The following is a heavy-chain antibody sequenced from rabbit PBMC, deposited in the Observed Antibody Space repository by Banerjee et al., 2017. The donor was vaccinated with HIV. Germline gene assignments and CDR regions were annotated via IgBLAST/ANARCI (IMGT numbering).Heavy chain of an antibody. CDR1: GFSFSSSYD. V-gene: IGHV1S40*01. CDR3: ARAASGGDPTLRL. D-gene: IGHD1-1*01. Sequence: EESGGDLVKPGASLTLTCTASGFSFSSSYDMCWVRQAPGKGLEWIGCIYAGSGSTYYASWAKGRFTFSKTSSTTVTLQMTSLTAADTATYFCARAASGGDPTLRLWGQGTLVTVS. J-gene: IGHJ3*01. CDR2: IYAGSGST.